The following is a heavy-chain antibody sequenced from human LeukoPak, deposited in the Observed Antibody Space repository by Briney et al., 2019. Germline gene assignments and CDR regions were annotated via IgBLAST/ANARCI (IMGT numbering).Heavy chain of an antibody. CDR1: GYTFRNYG. D-gene: IGHD6-19*01. Sequence: GASVKVSCKPSGYTFRNYGITWVRQAPGQGLEWMGWIGTYNGNTDYAQKFQGRVIMTADTSTTTAHMELRSLRSDDTAVYYCARGRLKRVPFTKVAGALDYWGQGTRVTVSS. CDR3: ARGRLKRVPFTKVAGALDY. CDR2: IGTYNGNT. J-gene: IGHJ4*02. V-gene: IGHV1-18*01.